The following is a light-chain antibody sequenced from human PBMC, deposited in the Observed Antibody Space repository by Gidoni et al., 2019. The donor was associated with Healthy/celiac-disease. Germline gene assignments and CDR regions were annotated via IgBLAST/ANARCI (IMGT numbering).Light chain of an antibody. J-gene: IGKJ4*01. Sequence: DIQMTQSPSSSSSAVGDRVTITCRASHGISSLLAWYQQKPGKAPKLLIYAASSLQSGVPSRFSGSGSGTDFTLTISSLQPEDFATYYCQQANSFPRLTFGGGTRVEIK. V-gene: IGKV1-12*01. CDR3: QQANSFPRLT. CDR1: HGISSL. CDR2: AAS.